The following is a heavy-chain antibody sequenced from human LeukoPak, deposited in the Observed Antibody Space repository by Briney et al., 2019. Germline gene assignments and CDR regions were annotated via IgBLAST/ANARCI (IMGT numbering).Heavy chain of an antibody. Sequence: SETLSLTCTVSGGSISSYYWSWLRQPPGKGLEWIGYIYYSGRTNYNPSLKSRVTMSIDTSKNQFSLKLSSVTAADTAVYYCARDRLATFYYDSSGYWNNWFDPWGQGTLVTVSS. V-gene: IGHV4-59*01. CDR2: IYYSGRT. CDR3: ARDRLATFYYDSSGYWNNWFDP. CDR1: GGSISSYY. D-gene: IGHD3-22*01. J-gene: IGHJ5*02.